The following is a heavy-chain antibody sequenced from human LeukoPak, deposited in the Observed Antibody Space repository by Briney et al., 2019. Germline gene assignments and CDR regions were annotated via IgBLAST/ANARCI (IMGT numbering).Heavy chain of an antibody. V-gene: IGHV3-48*04. D-gene: IGHD3-3*01. J-gene: IGHJ4*02. CDR1: GFTFSSYS. CDR2: ISSSSSTI. Sequence: GGSLRLSCAASGFTFSSYSMNWVRQAPGKGLEWVSYISSSSSTIYYADSVKGRFTISRENAKNSLYLQMNSLRAEDTAVYYCARGPFLEWYLFYFDYWGQGTLVTVSS. CDR3: ARGPFLEWYLFYFDY.